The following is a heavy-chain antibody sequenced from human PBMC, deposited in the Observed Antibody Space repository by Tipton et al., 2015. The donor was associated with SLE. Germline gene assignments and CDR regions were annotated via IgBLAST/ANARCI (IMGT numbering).Heavy chain of an antibody. V-gene: IGHV3-23*01. CDR1: GFTFSSYA. Sequence: SLRLSCAASGFTFSSYAMSWVRQAPGKGLEWVSAISGSGGSTYYADSVKGRFTISRDNSKNTLYLQMNSLRAEDTAVYYCASHRQYYYDSSRYWYFDLWGRGTLVTVSS. CDR3: ASHRQYYYDSSRYWYFDL. J-gene: IGHJ2*01. CDR2: ISGSGGST. D-gene: IGHD3-22*01.